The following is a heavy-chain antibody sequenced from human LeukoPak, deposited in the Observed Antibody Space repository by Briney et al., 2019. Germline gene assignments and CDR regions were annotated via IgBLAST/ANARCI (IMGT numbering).Heavy chain of an antibody. CDR1: GDSISSSYY. Sequence: PSETLSLTCTVSGDSISSSYYWGWIRQSPGKGLEWIGSIYYSGSTYYNPSLKSRLTISVDTSKNQFSLQLNSVTPEDTAVYYCARRGPAGSSSSGMDVWGQGTTVTVSS. CDR2: IYYSGST. D-gene: IGHD6-6*01. J-gene: IGHJ6*02. CDR3: ARRGPAGSSSSGMDV. V-gene: IGHV4-39*01.